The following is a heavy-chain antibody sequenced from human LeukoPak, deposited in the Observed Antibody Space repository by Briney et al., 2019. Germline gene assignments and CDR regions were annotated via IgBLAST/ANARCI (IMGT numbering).Heavy chain of an antibody. D-gene: IGHD3-10*01. Sequence: GGSLRLSCAASKFTFSSYEMSWVRQAPGKGLEWVSEISGSGTTIFYADSVKGRFTVSRDNAKNSLYLQMNSLRVEDTAVYYCASSPRGVYWGQGTLVTVSS. J-gene: IGHJ4*02. V-gene: IGHV3-48*03. CDR1: KFTFSSYE. CDR2: ISGSGTTI. CDR3: ASSPRGVY.